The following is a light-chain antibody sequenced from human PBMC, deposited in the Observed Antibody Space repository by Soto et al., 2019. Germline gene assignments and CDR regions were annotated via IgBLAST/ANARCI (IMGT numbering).Light chain of an antibody. CDR2: QAS. J-gene: IGKJ1*01. CDR3: QQYNRNPWT. V-gene: IGKV1-5*03. Sequence: DIQMTQSPSTLSASVGDRVTITCRASQSISSWLAWYQQKPGKAPRLLIYQASTLEGGVPPRFSGSGSGTEFTLTISSLQPDDFATYYCQQYNRNPWTFGQGTKVEIK. CDR1: QSISSW.